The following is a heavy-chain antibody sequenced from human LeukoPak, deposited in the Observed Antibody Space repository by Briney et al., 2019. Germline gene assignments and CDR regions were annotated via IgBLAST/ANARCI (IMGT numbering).Heavy chain of an antibody. V-gene: IGHV3-66*01. CDR1: GFTVSSNY. J-gene: IGHJ4*02. Sequence: GGSLRLSCAASGFTVSSNYMSWVRQAPGKGLEWVSVIYSGGSTYYADSVKGRFTISRDNSKNTLYLQMNSLRAEDAAVYYCARGGTYGYFFSPVRIDYWGQGTLVTVSS. CDR2: IYSGGST. CDR3: ARGGTYGYFFSPVRIDY. D-gene: IGHD5-18*01.